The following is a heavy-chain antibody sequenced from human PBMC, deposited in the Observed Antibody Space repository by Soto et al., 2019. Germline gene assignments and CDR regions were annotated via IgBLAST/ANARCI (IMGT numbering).Heavy chain of an antibody. CDR1: GYTFTSYY. V-gene: IGHV1-46*01. CDR3: ANSIVATISYFDY. D-gene: IGHD5-12*01. Sequence: ASVKVSCKASGYTFTSYYMHWVRQAPGQGLEWMGIINPSGGSTSYAQKFQGRVTISRDNSKNTLYLQMNSLRAEDTAVYYCANSIVATISYFDYWGQGTLVTVSS. J-gene: IGHJ4*02. CDR2: INPSGGST.